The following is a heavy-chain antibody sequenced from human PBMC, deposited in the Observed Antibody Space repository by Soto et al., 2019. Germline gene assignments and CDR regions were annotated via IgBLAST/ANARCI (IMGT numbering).Heavy chain of an antibody. CDR3: ARSITIFGADYYYYYGMDV. Sequence: SGPTLVNPTQTLTLTCTFSGFSLSTSGMCVSWIRQPPGKALEWLARIDWDDDKYYSTSLKTRLTISKDTSKNQVVLTMTNMDPVDTATYYCARSITIFGADYYYYYGMDVWGQGTTVTVSS. D-gene: IGHD3-3*01. V-gene: IGHV2-70*11. J-gene: IGHJ6*02. CDR1: GFSLSTSGMC. CDR2: IDWDDDK.